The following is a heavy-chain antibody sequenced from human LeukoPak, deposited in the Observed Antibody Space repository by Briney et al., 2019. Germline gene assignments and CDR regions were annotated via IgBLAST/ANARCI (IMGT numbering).Heavy chain of an antibody. V-gene: IGHV4-39*01. J-gene: IGHJ4*02. CDR3: ARTRYYYNSRSYGAPYYFDY. CDR1: GGSISSNSYY. CDR2: IYYSGST. Sequence: SETLSLTCAVSGGSISSNSYYWGWIRQPPGTGLEWIASIYYSGSTYYNPSLKSRVTISVDTPKNQFSLKLSSVTAADTAVYYCARTRYYYNSRSYGAPYYFDYWGQGTLGTVSS. D-gene: IGHD3-10*01.